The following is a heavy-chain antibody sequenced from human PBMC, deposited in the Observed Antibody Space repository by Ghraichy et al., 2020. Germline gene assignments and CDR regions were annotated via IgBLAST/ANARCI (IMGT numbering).Heavy chain of an antibody. CDR1: GFTFSTYA. CDR2: LTTTGENT. J-gene: IGHJ1*01. V-gene: IGHV3-23*01. Sequence: GESLNISCAASGFTFSTYAMGWVRQAPGKGLAWISTLTTTGENTYYADSVQGRFTISRDNSKNTLYLQLDSLSAEDTAIYYCAKGSMSGLGFQHWGQGTLVTVSS. D-gene: IGHD3/OR15-3a*01. CDR3: AKGSMSGLGFQH.